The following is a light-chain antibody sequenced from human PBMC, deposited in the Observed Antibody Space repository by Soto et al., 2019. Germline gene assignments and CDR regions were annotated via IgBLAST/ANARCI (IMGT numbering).Light chain of an antibody. Sequence: ERVMTRSPGTPSVSTGKRATLSCRTSESVSSHLAWYQQKPGQAPRLLIYGASTRATGIPARFSGSGSGTEFTLTISSLQSEDFAVYYCQQYNNWPPITFGHGTKVEIK. CDR1: ESVSSH. V-gene: IGKV3-15*01. CDR3: QQYNNWPPIT. J-gene: IGKJ3*01. CDR2: GAS.